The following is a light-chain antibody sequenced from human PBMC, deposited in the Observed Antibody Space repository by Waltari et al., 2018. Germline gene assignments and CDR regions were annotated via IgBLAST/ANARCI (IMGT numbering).Light chain of an antibody. J-gene: IGKJ4*01. Sequence: CRTRQTVRTTHLAGYQQTPCQAPALLIYCAFTRATGIPDRFTGSGSGTDFSLTISSREPEDFATYYCQQYDVSPLTFGGGTKVEIK. CDR3: QQYDVSPLT. V-gene: IGKV3-20*01. CDR1: QTVRTTH. CDR2: CAF.